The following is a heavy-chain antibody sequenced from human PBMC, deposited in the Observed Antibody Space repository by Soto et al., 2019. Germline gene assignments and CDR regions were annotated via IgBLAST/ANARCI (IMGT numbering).Heavy chain of an antibody. CDR2: LSYDGSHE. D-gene: IGHD3-22*01. V-gene: IGHV3-30*18. CDR3: AKEMFPRTVLDSSSPWGDY. Sequence: QVQLVESGGGVVQPGTSLKLSCAASGFTFDDFGFHWVRQAPGKGLECVATLSYDGSHEYYADSVKGRFTISRDNSKITLYLQMTSLKTEDTAMYYCAKEMFPRTVLDSSSPWGDYWGQGTLVTVSS. J-gene: IGHJ4*02. CDR1: GFTFDDFG.